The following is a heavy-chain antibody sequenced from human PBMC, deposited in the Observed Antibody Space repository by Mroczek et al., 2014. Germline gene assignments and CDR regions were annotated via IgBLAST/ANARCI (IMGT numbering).Heavy chain of an antibody. D-gene: IGHD3-22*01. V-gene: IGHV3-15*01. J-gene: IGHJ4*02. CDR1: GFTFSNAW. CDR2: IKSKTDGGTT. Sequence: ESGGGLVKPGGSLRLSCAASGFTFSNAWMSWVRQAPGKGLEWVGRIKSKTDGGTTDYAAPVKGRFTISRDDSKNTLYLQMNSLKTEDTAVYYCTTGNYYDSSGYLSDYWGQGTLVTVSS. CDR3: TTGNYYDSSGYLSDY.